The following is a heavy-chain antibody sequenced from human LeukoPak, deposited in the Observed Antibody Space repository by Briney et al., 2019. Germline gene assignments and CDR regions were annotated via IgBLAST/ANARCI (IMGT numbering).Heavy chain of an antibody. J-gene: IGHJ4*02. CDR2: INHSGST. V-gene: IGHV4-34*01. D-gene: IGHD4-17*01. Sequence: PSETLSLTCAVYGGSFSGYYWSWIRQPTGKGLEWIGEINHSGSTNYNPSLKSRVTISVDTSKNQFSLKLSSVTAADTAVYYCARGLVDESGETRAHFDYWGQGTLVTVSS. CDR1: GGSFSGYY. CDR3: ARGLVDESGETRAHFDY.